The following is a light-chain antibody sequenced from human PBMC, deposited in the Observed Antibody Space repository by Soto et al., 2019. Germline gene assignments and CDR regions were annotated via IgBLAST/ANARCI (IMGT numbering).Light chain of an antibody. CDR3: QKYNSAPFT. Sequence: DIQMTQSPSSLSASVGDIVTITCRASQGISNYLAWYQQKPGKVPKLLIYAASTLQSGVPSRFSGSGSGTDFTLTISSLQPEDVATYYCQKYNSAPFTCGQGKQRAIK. J-gene: IGKJ5*01. CDR2: AAS. CDR1: QGISNY. V-gene: IGKV1-27*01.